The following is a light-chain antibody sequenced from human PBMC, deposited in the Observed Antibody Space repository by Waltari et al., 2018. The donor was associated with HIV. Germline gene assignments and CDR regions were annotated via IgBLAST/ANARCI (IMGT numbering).Light chain of an antibody. J-gene: IGLJ2*01. Sequence: SSDLTQDPSVSVALGQTATIACRGDSLGDSDARWCQQKPGQAPLPIIFGKNSRPSGTPDRFSGSSYGNTASLIISKTQAEDEATYFCLTRDNVGDHLVTFGGGTRLTV. V-gene: IGLV3-19*01. CDR3: LTRDNVGDHLVT. CDR2: GKN. CDR1: SLGDSD.